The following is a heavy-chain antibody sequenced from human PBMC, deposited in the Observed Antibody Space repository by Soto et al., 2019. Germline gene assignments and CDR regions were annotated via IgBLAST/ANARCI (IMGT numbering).Heavy chain of an antibody. CDR1: GYTFTGYY. V-gene: IGHV1-2*04. Sequence: ASVKVSCKASGYTFTGYYMHWVRQAPGQGLEWMGWINPNSGGTNYAQKFQGWVTMTRDTSISTAYMELSRLRSDDTAVYYCARACSSTSCYAFDIWGQGTMVTVSS. CDR3: ARACSSTSCYAFDI. J-gene: IGHJ3*02. D-gene: IGHD2-2*01. CDR2: INPNSGGT.